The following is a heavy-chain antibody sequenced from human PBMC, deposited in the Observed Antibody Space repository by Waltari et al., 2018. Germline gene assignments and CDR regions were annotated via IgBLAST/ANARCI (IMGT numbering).Heavy chain of an antibody. J-gene: IGHJ4*02. D-gene: IGHD5-18*01. Sequence: EVQLVESGGALVQPGGSLRLSCAASGFTFSAYWMHWVRQAPGKGLVWVSRSNGDGSKTNHENSVKGRFTISRNNAKNTVCLEMNRLRAEDKAVYFWARSGYSKSYGSYWGQGTLVAVSS. V-gene: IGHV3-74*01. CDR3: ARSGYSKSYGSY. CDR1: GFTFSAYW. CDR2: SNGDGSKT.